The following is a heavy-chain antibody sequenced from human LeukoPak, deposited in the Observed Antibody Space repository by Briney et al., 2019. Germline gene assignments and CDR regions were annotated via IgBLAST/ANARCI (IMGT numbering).Heavy chain of an antibody. CDR1: GDSINTNIYY. CDR3: ARDRDYDFWSGIGY. J-gene: IGHJ4*02. D-gene: IGHD3-3*01. CDR2: VYYSGST. V-gene: IGHV4-39*07. Sequence: PSETLSLTCTVSGDSINTNIYYWGWIRQPPGKGLEWIGHVYYSGSTYSSPSLKGRVTILLDTSNNHFSLRLSSVTAADTAVYYCARDRDYDFWSGIGYWGQGTLVTVSS.